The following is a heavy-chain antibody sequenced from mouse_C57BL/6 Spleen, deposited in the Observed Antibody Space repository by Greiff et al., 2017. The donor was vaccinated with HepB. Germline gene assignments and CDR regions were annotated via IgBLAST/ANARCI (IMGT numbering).Heavy chain of an antibody. D-gene: IGHD1-1*01. CDR1: GYSITSGYD. J-gene: IGHJ1*03. CDR2: ISYSGST. Sequence: DVKLVESGPGMVKPSQSLSLTCTVTGYSITSGYDWHWIRHFPGNKLEWMGYISYSGSTNYNPSLKSRISITHDTSKNHFFLKLNSVTTEDTATYYCARENLLLRYRGYFDVWGTGTTVTVSS. V-gene: IGHV3-1*01. CDR3: ARENLLLRYRGYFDV.